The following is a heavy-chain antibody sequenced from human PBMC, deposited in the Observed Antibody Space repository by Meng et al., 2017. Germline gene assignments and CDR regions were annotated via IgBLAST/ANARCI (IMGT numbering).Heavy chain of an antibody. V-gene: IGHV3-30*03. J-gene: IGHJ4*02. Sequence: GESLKISCAASGFTVSSNYMSWVRQAPGKGLEWVAIMSYDGGNKYYADSVKGRITISRDNSKNTLYLQINSLRAEDTAVYYCAREFSASSGWLESYYFDYWGQGTLVTVSS. D-gene: IGHD6-19*01. CDR1: GFTVSSNY. CDR3: AREFSASSGWLESYYFDY. CDR2: MSYDGGNK.